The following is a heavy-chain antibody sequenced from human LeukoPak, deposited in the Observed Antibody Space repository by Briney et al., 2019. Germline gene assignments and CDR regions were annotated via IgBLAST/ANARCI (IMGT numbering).Heavy chain of an antibody. CDR1: GGSIGKYF. CDR3: AMLSGGGVFDI. CDR2: IYTNGTP. D-gene: IGHD2-15*01. Sequence: PSETLSLTCSVSGGSIGKYFWNWIRQPAGKALEWIGRIYTNGTPNYNPSLRSRVTISIDNSKSQFTLNLMSVTAADTAVYYCAMLSGGGVFDIWSPGTMVTVSS. V-gene: IGHV4-4*07. J-gene: IGHJ3*02.